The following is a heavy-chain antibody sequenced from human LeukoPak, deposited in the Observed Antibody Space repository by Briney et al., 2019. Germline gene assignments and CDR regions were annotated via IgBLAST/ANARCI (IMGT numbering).Heavy chain of an antibody. V-gene: IGHV3-23*01. D-gene: IGHD2-15*01. Sequence: GGSLRLSCAASGFTFSSSAMSWVRQAPGKGLEWVSAISNNGGYTYYADSVQGRFTISRDKSKSTLCLQMNTLRAEDTAVYYCAKPLGYCSDGSCYFPYWGQGTLVTVSS. CDR2: ISNNGGYT. CDR3: AKPLGYCSDGSCYFPY. CDR1: GFTFSSSA. J-gene: IGHJ4*02.